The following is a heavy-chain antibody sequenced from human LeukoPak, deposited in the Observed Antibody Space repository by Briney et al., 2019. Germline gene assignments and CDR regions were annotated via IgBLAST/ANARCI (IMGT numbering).Heavy chain of an antibody. V-gene: IGHV2-5*01. J-gene: IGHJ3*01. D-gene: IGHD3-22*01. CDR2: IYWNDEK. CDR3: AHRRSNYYDSSGYPLDAFDV. Sequence: SGPTLVNPTQTLTLTCAFSGFSLSTRGVSVGWIRQPPGKALEWLALIYWNDEKRYSPSLKSRLIITKDTSKHQVVLTMTNMDPVDTATYYCAHRRSNYYDSSGYPLDAFDVWGQGTMVTVSS. CDR1: GFSLSTRGVS.